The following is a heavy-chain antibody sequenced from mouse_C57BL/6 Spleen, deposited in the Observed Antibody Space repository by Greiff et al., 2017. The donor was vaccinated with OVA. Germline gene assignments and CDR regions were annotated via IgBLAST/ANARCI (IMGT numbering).Heavy chain of an antibody. CDR2: ISYDGSN. D-gene: IGHD1-1*01. V-gene: IGHV3-6*01. Sequence: EVKLVESGPGLVKPSQSLSLTCSVTGYSITSGYYWNWIRQFPGNKLEWMGYISYDGSNNYNPSLKNRISITRDTSKNQFFLKLNSVTTEDTATYYCARDGTTVVAIDYWGQGTTLTVSS. J-gene: IGHJ2*01. CDR1: GYSITSGYY. CDR3: ARDGTTVVAIDY.